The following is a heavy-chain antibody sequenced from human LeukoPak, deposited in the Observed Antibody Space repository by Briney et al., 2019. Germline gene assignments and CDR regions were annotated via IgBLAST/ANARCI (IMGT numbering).Heavy chain of an antibody. D-gene: IGHD3-22*01. CDR2: IIPIFGTA. CDR3: ARATYYYDRKHAFDI. V-gene: IGHV1-69*13. Sequence: SVKVSCKASGGTFSSYAISWVRQAPGQGLEWMGGIIPIFGTANYAQKFQGRVTITADESTSTAYMELSSLRSEDTAVYYCARATYYYDRKHAFDIWGQGTMVTVSS. J-gene: IGHJ3*02. CDR1: GGTFSSYA.